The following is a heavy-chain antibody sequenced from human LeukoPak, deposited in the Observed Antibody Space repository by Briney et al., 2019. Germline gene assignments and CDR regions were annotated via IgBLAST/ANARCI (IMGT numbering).Heavy chain of an antibody. J-gene: IGHJ6*03. CDR2: ISWDGGST. CDR3: ATALATEHYYMDV. D-gene: IGHD1-26*01. Sequence: GGSLRLSCAASGFTFDDYAMHWVRQAPGKGLEWVSLISWDGGSTYYADSVKGRFTISRDNSKNSLYLQMNSLRAEDTALYYCATALATEHYYMDVWGKGTTVTVSS. V-gene: IGHV3-43D*03. CDR1: GFTFDDYA.